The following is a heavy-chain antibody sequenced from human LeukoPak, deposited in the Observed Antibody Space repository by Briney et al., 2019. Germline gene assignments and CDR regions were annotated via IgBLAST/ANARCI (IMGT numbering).Heavy chain of an antibody. CDR1: GYTFTVYY. J-gene: IGHJ6*02. Sequence: GASVKVSCKASGYTFTVYYMHWVRQAPGQGLESMGWINPDSGDTNYEQKFQGRVTMTRDTSISTAYMELSRLRSDDTALYYCARGAGSGSLAYDYGMDVWGQGTTVTVSS. D-gene: IGHD3-10*01. V-gene: IGHV1-2*02. CDR3: ARGAGSGSLAYDYGMDV. CDR2: INPDSGDT.